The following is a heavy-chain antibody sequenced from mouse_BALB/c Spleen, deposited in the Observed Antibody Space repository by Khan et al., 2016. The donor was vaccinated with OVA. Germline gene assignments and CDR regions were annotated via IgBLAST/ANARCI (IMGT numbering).Heavy chain of an antibody. CDR1: GFTFSSYG. CDR3: TRRARIIY. V-gene: IGHV5-6-3*01. J-gene: IGHJ2*01. D-gene: IGHD3-3*01. CDR2: INSNGGST. Sequence: EVQLEQSGGGLVQPGGSLKLSCAASGFTFSSYGMSWVSQTPDQRLELVATINSNGGSTYYPDSVKGRSTISRDNAKNTLYLQMSSLTSEDTAMYYCTRRARIIYWGQGTTLTVSS.